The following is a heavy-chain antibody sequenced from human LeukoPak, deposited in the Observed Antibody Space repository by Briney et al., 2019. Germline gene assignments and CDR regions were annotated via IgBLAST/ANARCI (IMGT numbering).Heavy chain of an antibody. V-gene: IGHV4-39*07. Sequence: PSETLSLTCTVSGGSISSSSYYWGWIRQPPGKGLEWIGEINHSGSTNYNPSLKSRVTISVDTSKNQFSLKLSSVTAADTAVYYCARVAVTTVTKLDYWGQGTLVIVSS. J-gene: IGHJ4*02. CDR2: INHSGST. CDR1: GGSISSSSYY. D-gene: IGHD4-11*01. CDR3: ARVAVTTVTKLDY.